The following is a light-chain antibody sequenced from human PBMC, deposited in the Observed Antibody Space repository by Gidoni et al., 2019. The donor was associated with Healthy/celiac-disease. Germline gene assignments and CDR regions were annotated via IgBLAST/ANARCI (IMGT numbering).Light chain of an antibody. Sequence: DIVMTQSPDSLAVSLGERATINCKSSQSVLYSSNNNNYLAWYQQKPGQPPKLLIYWASTRESGVPDRFSGSGSGTDFTLTISSLQAEDVAVYYCQQYYSTPITFXQXTRLEIK. CDR1: QSVLYSSNNNNY. J-gene: IGKJ5*01. V-gene: IGKV4-1*01. CDR3: QQYYSTPIT. CDR2: WAS.